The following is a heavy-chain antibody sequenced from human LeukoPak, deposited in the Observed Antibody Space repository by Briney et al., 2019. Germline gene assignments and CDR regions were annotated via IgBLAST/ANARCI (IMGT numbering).Heavy chain of an antibody. Sequence: SETLSLTCTVSGGSISSYYWSWIRQPPGKGLEWIGYIYYSGSTNYNPSLKSRVTISVDTSKNQFSLKLSSVTAADTAVYYCARVNRVPNWFDPWGQGTLVTVSS. CDR2: IYYSGST. J-gene: IGHJ5*02. CDR3: ARVNRVPNWFDP. CDR1: GGSISSYY. D-gene: IGHD1-1*01. V-gene: IGHV4-59*01.